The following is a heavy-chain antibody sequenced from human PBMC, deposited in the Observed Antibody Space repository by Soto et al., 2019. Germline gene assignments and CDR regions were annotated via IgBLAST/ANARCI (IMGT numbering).Heavy chain of an antibody. J-gene: IGHJ4*02. CDR2: ISGSGDST. CDR3: AKFYYGSGGYFDY. Sequence: EVQLLESGGGLVQPGGSLRLSCAASGFTFSSYAMSWVRQAPGKGLEWVSAISGSGDSTYYADSVNGRFTISRDSSKNTLYLQMNSLRAEDRAVYYCAKFYYGSGGYFDYWGQGTLVTVSS. CDR1: GFTFSSYA. V-gene: IGHV3-23*01. D-gene: IGHD3-10*01.